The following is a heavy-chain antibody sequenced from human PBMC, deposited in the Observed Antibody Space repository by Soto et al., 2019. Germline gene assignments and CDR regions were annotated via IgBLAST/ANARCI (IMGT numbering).Heavy chain of an antibody. D-gene: IGHD3-10*01. Sequence: SETLSLTCTVSGCSISSYYWSLIRQPPGKGLEWIGYIYYSGSTNYNPSLKSRVTISVDTSKNQFSLKLSSVTAADTAVYYCARHDVTRVRGVIRYYYYYMDVWGKGTTVTVSS. CDR1: GCSISSYY. CDR2: IYYSGST. V-gene: IGHV4-59*08. J-gene: IGHJ6*03. CDR3: ARHDVTRVRGVIRYYYYYMDV.